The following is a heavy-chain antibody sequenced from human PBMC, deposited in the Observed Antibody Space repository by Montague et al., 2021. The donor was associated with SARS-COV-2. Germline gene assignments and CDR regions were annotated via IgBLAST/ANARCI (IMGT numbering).Heavy chain of an antibody. D-gene: IGHD6-13*01. CDR3: ARAGTSKNYYYYGMDV. J-gene: IGHJ6*02. CDR1: GYTFTGYY. CDR2: INPNSGGT. Sequence: SVKVSCKASGYTFTGYYMHWVRQAPGQGLEWMGWINPNSGGTNYAQKFQGWVTMTRDTSISTAYMELSRLRSDDTAVYYCARAGTSKNYYYYGMDVWGQGTTVTVSS. V-gene: IGHV1-2*04.